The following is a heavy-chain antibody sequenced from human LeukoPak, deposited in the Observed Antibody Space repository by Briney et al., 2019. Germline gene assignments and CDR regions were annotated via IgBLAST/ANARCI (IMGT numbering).Heavy chain of an antibody. Sequence: PGGSLRFSCAASGFTFSNYLMNWVRQAPGKGLEWVANIKQDGSEIYSVDSVKGRFTHSRDNAKNSLYLQMNSLRAEDTAVYYCARDFRNSYGPTSYYFDYWGQGTLVTVSS. V-gene: IGHV3-7*04. CDR3: ARDFRNSYGPTSYYFDY. J-gene: IGHJ4*02. CDR1: GFTFSNYL. D-gene: IGHD5-18*01. CDR2: IKQDGSEI.